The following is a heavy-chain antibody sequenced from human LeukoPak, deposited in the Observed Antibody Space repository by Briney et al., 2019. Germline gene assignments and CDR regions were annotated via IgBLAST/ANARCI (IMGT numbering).Heavy chain of an antibody. D-gene: IGHD3-22*01. Sequence: GGSLRLSCAASGFTFSSYWMHWVRQAPGKGLVWVSRINSDGSSTSYADSVKGRFTISRDNAKNTLYLQMNSLRAEDTAVYYCASFGNPYDSSGYSGYWGQGTLVTVSS. CDR1: GFTFSSYW. CDR3: ASFGNPYDSSGYSGY. J-gene: IGHJ4*02. CDR2: INSDGSST. V-gene: IGHV3-74*01.